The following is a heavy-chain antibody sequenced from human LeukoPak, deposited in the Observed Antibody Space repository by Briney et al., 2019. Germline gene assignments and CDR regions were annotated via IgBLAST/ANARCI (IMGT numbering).Heavy chain of an antibody. CDR2: ISYDGSNK. D-gene: IGHD5-18*01. CDR3: ASAEWIQLWLRFDY. V-gene: IGHV3-30-3*01. CDR1: GFTFSSYA. J-gene: IGHJ4*02. Sequence: PGRSLRLSCAASGFTFSSYAMHWVRQAPGKGLEWGAVISYDGSNKYYADSVKGRFTISRDNSKNTLYLQMNSLRAEDTAVYYCASAEWIQLWLRFDYWGQGTLVTVSS.